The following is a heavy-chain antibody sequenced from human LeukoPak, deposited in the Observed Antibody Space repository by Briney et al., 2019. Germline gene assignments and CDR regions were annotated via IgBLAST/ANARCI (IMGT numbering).Heavy chain of an antibody. CDR2: ISAYNGNR. Sequence: ASVKVSCKASGYTFTNNGISWVRQAPGQGLEWMGWISAYNGNRNYAQKLQGRVTMTRDTSTSIVYMELSSLRSEDTAIYYCARDNNGDYWGQGTLVTVSS. J-gene: IGHJ4*02. CDR1: GYTFTNNG. D-gene: IGHD2-8*01. CDR3: ARDNNGDY. V-gene: IGHV1-18*01.